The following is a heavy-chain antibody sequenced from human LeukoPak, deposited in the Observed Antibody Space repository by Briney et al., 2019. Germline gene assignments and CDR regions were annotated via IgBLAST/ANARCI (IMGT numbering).Heavy chain of an antibody. J-gene: IGHJ4*02. CDR2: ISSSGSTI. D-gene: IGHD3-10*01. CDR1: GFTFSSYS. Sequence: GGSLRLSCAASGFTFSSYSMNWVRQAPGKGLEWVSYISSSGSTIYYADSVKGRFTISRDNAKNSLYLQMDSLRAEDTAVYYCARDLSKGMGYWGQGTLVTVSS. V-gene: IGHV3-48*04. CDR3: ARDLSKGMGY.